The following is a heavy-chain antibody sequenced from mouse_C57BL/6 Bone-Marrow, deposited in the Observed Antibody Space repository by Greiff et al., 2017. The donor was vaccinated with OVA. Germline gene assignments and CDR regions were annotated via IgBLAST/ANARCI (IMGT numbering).Heavy chain of an antibody. Sequence: VQLQQSGPELVKPGASVKISCKASGYAFSSSWMNWVKQRPGKGLEWIGRIYPGDGDTNYNGKFKGKATLTADKSSSTAYMQLSSLTSEDSAVYFCARWGKSYYGHCDYWGQGTTLTVSS. CDR3: ARWGKSYYGHCDY. D-gene: IGHD1-1*01. V-gene: IGHV1-82*01. J-gene: IGHJ2*01. CDR2: IYPGDGDT. CDR1: GYAFSSSW.